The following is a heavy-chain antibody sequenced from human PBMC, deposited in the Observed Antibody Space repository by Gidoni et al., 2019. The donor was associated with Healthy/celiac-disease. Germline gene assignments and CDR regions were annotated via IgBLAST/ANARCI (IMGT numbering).Heavy chain of an antibody. J-gene: IGHJ4*02. V-gene: IGHV4-34*01. CDR2: INHSGST. CDR3: ARGRGGTGY. CDR1: GGSFSGYD. Sequence: VQLQPWGAGLLKPSETLSLTRAVYGGSFSGYDWSWIRQPPGKGLEWIGEINHSGSTNYNPSLKSRVTISVDTSKNQFSLKLSSVTAADTAVYYCARGRGGTGYWGQGTLVTVSS. D-gene: IGHD2-15*01.